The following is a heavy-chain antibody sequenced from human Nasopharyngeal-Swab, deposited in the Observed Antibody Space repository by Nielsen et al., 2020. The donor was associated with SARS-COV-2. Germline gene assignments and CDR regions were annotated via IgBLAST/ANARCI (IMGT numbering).Heavy chain of an antibody. CDR2: MSGNGRQI. D-gene: IGHD4-17*01. CDR3: AKGADYGDYAGWFAP. J-gene: IGHJ5*02. V-gene: IGHV3-23*01. Sequence: VRQAPGKGLEWVAGMSGNGRQIYYADSVKGRFTISRDNSLQTLYLEMNRLRVDDTAIYHCAKGADYGDYAGWFAPWGQGTQVTVSS.